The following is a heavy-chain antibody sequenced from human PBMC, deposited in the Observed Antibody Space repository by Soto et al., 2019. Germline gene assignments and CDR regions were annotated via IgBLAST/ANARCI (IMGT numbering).Heavy chain of an antibody. CDR1: GIMSSGYG. D-gene: IGHD6-25*01. Sequence: QEQVVQSGPAMKEPGSSVKVSCRASGIMSSGYGFSWVRQAPGQGLEWVGMINPILDSTHYAQNLQGRISLSVDKSRDIAYLEVTSLRHEDTALYFCATMKRASIDSWGRGTVVSVSS. CDR2: INPILDST. V-gene: IGHV1-69*09. J-gene: IGHJ4*02. CDR3: ATMKRASIDS.